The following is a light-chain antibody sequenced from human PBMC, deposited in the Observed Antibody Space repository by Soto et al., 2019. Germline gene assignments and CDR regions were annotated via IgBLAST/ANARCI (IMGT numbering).Light chain of an antibody. CDR1: QSVSSNY. CDR2: NAS. J-gene: IGKJ1*01. V-gene: IGKV3-20*01. CDR3: QQYNSYYRT. Sequence: EIVLTHSPGTLSLSPWERATLSCRASQSVSSNYLAWYQQKPGQAPRLLISNASNRATGIPSRFSGSGSGTDFTLTISSLQPDDFATYYCQQYNSYYRTFGQGTKVDIK.